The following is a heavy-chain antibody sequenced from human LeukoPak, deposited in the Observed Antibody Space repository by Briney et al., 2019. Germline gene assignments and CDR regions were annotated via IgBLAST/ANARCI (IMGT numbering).Heavy chain of an antibody. D-gene: IGHD1-26*01. J-gene: IGHJ4*02. CDR2: ISGSGGST. Sequence: GGSLRLSCAASGFTFSSYAMSWVRQTPRTGLEWVSAISGSGGSTYYADSVKGRFTISRDNSKNTLYLQMNSLRAEDTAVYYCAKISSYSGSLYWGQGTLVTVSS. CDR1: GFTFSSYA. V-gene: IGHV3-23*01. CDR3: AKISSYSGSLY.